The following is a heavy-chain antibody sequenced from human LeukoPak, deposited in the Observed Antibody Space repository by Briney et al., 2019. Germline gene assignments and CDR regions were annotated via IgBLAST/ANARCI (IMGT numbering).Heavy chain of an antibody. CDR3: ARDPEFIYVYYFDY. J-gene: IGHJ4*02. CDR1: GFTFSSYE. V-gene: IGHV3-48*03. CDR2: ISGNGSPI. D-gene: IGHD3-10*02. Sequence: GGSLRLSCAASGFTFSSYEMNWVRQAPGKGLEWVSYISGNGSPIYYADSVKGRFTISRDNSKNSLFLQLNSLRADDTAVYYCARDPEFIYVYYFDYWGQGTLVTVSS.